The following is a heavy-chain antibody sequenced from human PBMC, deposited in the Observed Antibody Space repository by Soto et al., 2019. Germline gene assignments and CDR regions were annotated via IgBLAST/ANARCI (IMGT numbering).Heavy chain of an antibody. CDR1: GGSISSSNW. D-gene: IGHD6-13*01. Sequence: PSETLSLTCAVSGGSISSSNWWSWVRQPPGKGLEWIGEIYHSGSTNYNPSLKSRVTISVDKSKNQFSLKLSSVTAADTAVYYCAKLIPGEVAAAGTSGFDPWGQGTLVTVSS. V-gene: IGHV4-4*02. CDR2: IYHSGST. J-gene: IGHJ5*02. CDR3: AKLIPGEVAAAGTSGFDP.